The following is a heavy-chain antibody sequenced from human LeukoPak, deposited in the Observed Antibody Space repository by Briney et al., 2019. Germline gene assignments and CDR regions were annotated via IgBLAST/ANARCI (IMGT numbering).Heavy chain of an antibody. D-gene: IGHD1-26*01. CDR2: ISVSGGST. Sequence: GGSLRLSCAASGFTFSSYAMSWVRQAPGEGLEWVSAISVSGGSTYYADSVKGRFTISRDNSKNTLYLQMNSLRAEDTAVYYCAPMGYYFDYWGQGTLVTVSS. CDR1: GFTFSSYA. J-gene: IGHJ4*02. V-gene: IGHV3-23*01. CDR3: APMGYYFDY.